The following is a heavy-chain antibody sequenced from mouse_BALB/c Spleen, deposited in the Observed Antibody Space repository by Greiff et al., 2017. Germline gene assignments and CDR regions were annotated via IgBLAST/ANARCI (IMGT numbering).Heavy chain of an antibody. CDR1: GFTFSSYG. D-gene: IGHD2-14*01. J-gene: IGHJ3*01. CDR3: ARQRYDGAWFAY. Sequence: EVQLVESGGDLVKPGGSLKLSCAASGFTFSSYGMSWVRQTPDKRLEWVATISSGGSYTYYPDSVKGRFTISRDNAKNTLYLQMSSLKSEDTAMYYCARQRYDGAWFAYWGQGTLVTVSA. V-gene: IGHV5-6*01. CDR2: ISSGGSYT.